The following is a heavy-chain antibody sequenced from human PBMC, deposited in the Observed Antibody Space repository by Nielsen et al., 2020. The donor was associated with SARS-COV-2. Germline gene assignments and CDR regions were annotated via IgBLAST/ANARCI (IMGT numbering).Heavy chain of an antibody. Sequence: GESLKISYAASGFTFSSYSMHWVRQAPGKGLEWVAVISYDGSNKYYADSVKGRFTISRDNSKNTLYLQMNSLRAEDTAVYYCAKGILFGVVPFYGMDVWGQGTTVTVSS. V-gene: IGHV3-30*18. D-gene: IGHD3-3*01. CDR1: GFTFSSYS. CDR2: ISYDGSNK. J-gene: IGHJ6*02. CDR3: AKGILFGVVPFYGMDV.